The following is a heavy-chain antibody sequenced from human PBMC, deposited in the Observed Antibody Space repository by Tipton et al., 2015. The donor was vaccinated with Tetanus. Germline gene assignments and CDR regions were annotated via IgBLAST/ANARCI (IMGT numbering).Heavy chain of an antibody. D-gene: IGHD3-10*01. CDR2: ILHTGGT. CDR1: GGSINNGAYT. Sequence: TLSLTCTVSGGSINNGAYTWSWIRQSPGKGLEWIGYILHTGGTYYHPSLKSRVTISVDGPKNQFSLNLKSVTAADTAVYYCARSHGSGGLLWFDSWGQGTLVTVSS. J-gene: IGHJ5*01. V-gene: IGHV4-30-2*06. CDR3: ARSHGSGGLLWFDS.